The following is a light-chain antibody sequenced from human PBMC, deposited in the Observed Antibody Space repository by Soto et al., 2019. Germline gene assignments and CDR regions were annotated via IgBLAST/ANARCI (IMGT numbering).Light chain of an antibody. Sequence: QSVLAQPASVSGSPGQSITISCTGTTSDIAGYNYVSWYQQHPGKAPKLLIYEVTSRASGVSHRFSGSKSGNTASLTISGLQAEDAAEYYCNSYTSASFYDFGTGTKVTVL. V-gene: IGLV2-14*01. CDR1: TSDIAGYNY. CDR2: EVT. J-gene: IGLJ1*01. CDR3: NSYTSASFYD.